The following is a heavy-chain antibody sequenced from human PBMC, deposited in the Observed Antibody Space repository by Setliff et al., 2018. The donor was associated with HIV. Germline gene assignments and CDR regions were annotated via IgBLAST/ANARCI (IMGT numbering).Heavy chain of an antibody. J-gene: IGHJ3*02. Sequence: SETLSLTCSVSGGSITSSGYHWGWIRQPPGKGLEWIGNIYYSGDTFYNASLRSRLTLSVDTSKNQFSLKLNSVTASDTAMYYCTRHRGPPWDAFDIWGQGTMVAVSS. V-gene: IGHV4-39*01. CDR1: GGSITSSGYH. CDR3: TRHRGPPWDAFDI. CDR2: IYYSGDT.